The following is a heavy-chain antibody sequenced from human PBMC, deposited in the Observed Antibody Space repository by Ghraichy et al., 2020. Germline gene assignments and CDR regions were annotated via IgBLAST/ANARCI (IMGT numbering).Heavy chain of an antibody. J-gene: IGHJ4*02. CDR1: GFTFSSYS. CDR3: ARNEGGYSHGYIGY. D-gene: IGHD5-18*01. CDR2: INSRSSTM. V-gene: IGHV3-48*01. Sequence: GGSLRLSCAASGFTFSSYSMNWVRQAPGKGLECIAYINSRSSTMYYADSVKGRFTISRDNAKKSLYLQMNSLRAEDTAVYYCARNEGGYSHGYIGYWGQGTLVAVSS.